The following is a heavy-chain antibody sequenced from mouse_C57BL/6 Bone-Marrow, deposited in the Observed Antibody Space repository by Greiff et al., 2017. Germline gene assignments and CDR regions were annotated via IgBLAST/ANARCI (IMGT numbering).Heavy chain of an antibody. D-gene: IGHD1-1*01. CDR2: IDPSDSST. V-gene: IGHV1-59*01. J-gene: IGHJ3*01. CDR1: GYTFTSYW. CDR3: ARYGSSSAY. Sequence: QVQLQQPGAELVRPGTSVKLSCKASGYTFTSYWMHWVKQRPGQGLEWIGVIDPSDSSTNYDQKFKGKATLTVDTSSSTAYMPLSSLTSEDSAVYYCARYGSSSAYWGQGTLVTVSA.